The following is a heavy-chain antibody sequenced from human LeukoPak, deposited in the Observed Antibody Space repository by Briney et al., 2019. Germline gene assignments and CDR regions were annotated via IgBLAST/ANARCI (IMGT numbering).Heavy chain of an antibody. CDR3: ARDPSDYYDSSGYAYFDY. D-gene: IGHD3-22*01. V-gene: IGHV4-4*02. CDR1: GGSISSSNW. CDR2: IYHSGST. J-gene: IGHJ4*02. Sequence: SETLSLSCAVSGGSISSSNWWRWVIQPPGKGRVWIGEIYHSGSTNYNPSLKSRVTIAVNKSKNQFLLKLSFVTAADTAVYYCARDPSDYYDSSGYAYFDYWGQGTLVTVSS.